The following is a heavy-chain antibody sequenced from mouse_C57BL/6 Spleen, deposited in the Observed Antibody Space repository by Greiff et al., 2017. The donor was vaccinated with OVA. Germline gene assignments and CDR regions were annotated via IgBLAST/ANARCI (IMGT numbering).Heavy chain of an antibody. CDR2: INPSNGGT. V-gene: IGHV1-53*01. CDR3: ARYGYYGSSPSWYFDV. D-gene: IGHD1-1*01. CDR1: GYTFTSYW. J-gene: IGHJ1*03. Sequence: QVQLQQPGTELVKPGASVKLSCKASGYTFTSYWMHWVKQRPGQGLEWIGNINPSNGGTNYNEKFKGKATLTVDKSSSTAYMQLSSLTSEDSAVYYCARYGYYGSSPSWYFDVWGTGTTVTVSS.